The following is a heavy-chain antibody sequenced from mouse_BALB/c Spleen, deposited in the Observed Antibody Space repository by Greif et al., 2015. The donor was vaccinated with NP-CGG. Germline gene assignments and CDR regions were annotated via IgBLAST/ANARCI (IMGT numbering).Heavy chain of an antibody. CDR3: ARDAGSSYAMDY. CDR2: IYPGDGDT. V-gene: IGHV1-80*01. CDR1: GYAFSSYW. J-gene: IGHJ4*01. Sequence: VQRVESGAELVRPGSSVKISCKASGYAFSSYWMNWVKQRPGQGLEWIGQIYPGDGDTNYNGKFKGKATLTADKSSSTAYMQLSSLTSEDSAVYFCARDAGSSYAMDYWGQGTSVTVSS.